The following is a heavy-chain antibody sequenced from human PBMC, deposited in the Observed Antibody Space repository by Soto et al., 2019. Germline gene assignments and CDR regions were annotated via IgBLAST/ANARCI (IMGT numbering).Heavy chain of an antibody. CDR3: ARADSRGVAFDY. CDR1: GFTFSSYG. V-gene: IGHV3-33*01. D-gene: IGHD6-19*01. Sequence: QVHLVESGGGVVQPGRSLRLSCAASGFTFSSYGMHWVRQAPGKGLEWVAVIWYDGSNKYYADSVKGRFTISRDNSKNTLYLQMNRLRGEDTAVYYCARADSRGVAFDYWGQGTLVTVSS. CDR2: IWYDGSNK. J-gene: IGHJ4*02.